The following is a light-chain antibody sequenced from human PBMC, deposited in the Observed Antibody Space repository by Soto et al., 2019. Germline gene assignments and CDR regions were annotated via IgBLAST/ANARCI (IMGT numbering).Light chain of an antibody. CDR3: NSYTSSSTYV. V-gene: IGLV2-14*03. J-gene: IGLJ1*01. CDR2: DVS. Sequence: QSVLTQPASVSGSPGQSITISCTGTSSDIGAYNYVSWYQHHPGKAPKYIIYDVSNRPSGVSDRFSGPKSGNTASLTISRLQAEDEADYYCNSYTSSSTYVFGTGTKVTVL. CDR1: SSDIGAYNY.